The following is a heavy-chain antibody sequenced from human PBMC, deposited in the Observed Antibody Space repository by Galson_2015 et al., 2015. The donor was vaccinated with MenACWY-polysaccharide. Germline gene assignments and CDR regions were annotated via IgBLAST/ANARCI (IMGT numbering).Heavy chain of an antibody. D-gene: IGHD3-22*01. CDR3: AGGGKYYYDSSGYLNWFDP. V-gene: IGHV1-8*01. CDR2: MNPNSGNT. CDR1: GYSFSSYD. J-gene: IGHJ5*02. Sequence: SVKVSCKASGYSFSSYDINCVRQTTGQGLEWMGWMNPNSGNTGYAQKFQGRVTMTRNTSISIAYMELSSLRSEDTAVYYCAGGGKYYYDSSGYLNWFDPWGQGTLVTVSS.